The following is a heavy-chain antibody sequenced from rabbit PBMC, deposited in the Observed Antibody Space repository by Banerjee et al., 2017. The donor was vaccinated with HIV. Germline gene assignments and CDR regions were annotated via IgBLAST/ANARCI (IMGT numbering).Heavy chain of an antibody. CDR1: GFSFSSGYD. CDR3: ARGYTGYGYAINL. J-gene: IGHJ4*01. Sequence: QSLEESGGDLVKPEGSLTLTCTASGFSFSSGYDMCWVRQAPGKGLEWIACIYTGGSGSTYYATWAKGRFTISGTSSTTVTLQMTSLTAADAATYFCARGYTGYGYAINLWGPGTLVTVS. V-gene: IGHV1S40*01. CDR2: IYTGGSGST. D-gene: IGHD6-1*01.